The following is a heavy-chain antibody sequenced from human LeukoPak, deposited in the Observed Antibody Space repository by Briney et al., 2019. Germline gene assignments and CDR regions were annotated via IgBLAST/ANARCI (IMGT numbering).Heavy chain of an antibody. CDR2: ISGSGGST. CDR1: GFTFSSYA. Sequence: GGSLRLSCAASGFTFSSYAMSWVRQAPGKGLEWVPAISGSGGSTYYADSVKGRFTISRDNSKNTLYLQMNSLRAEDTAVYYCAKVFGIAVAATWFDYWGQGTLVTVSS. V-gene: IGHV3-23*01. J-gene: IGHJ4*02. D-gene: IGHD6-19*01. CDR3: AKVFGIAVAATWFDY.